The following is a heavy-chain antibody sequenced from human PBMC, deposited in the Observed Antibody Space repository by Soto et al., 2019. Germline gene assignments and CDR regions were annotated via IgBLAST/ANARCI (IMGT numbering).Heavy chain of an antibody. CDR3: SRYYDSLTGYNY. J-gene: IGHJ4*02. V-gene: IGHV3-21*01. CDR2: ISSSSSYI. Sequence: EVQMVEAGGGLVKPGGSLRLSCAVSGFTFSTYNMNWVRQAPGKGLQWVSSISSSSSYIYYADSVKGRFTISRDNAKNSLYLQMNSLRVEDTAVYYCSRYYDSLTGYNYWGQGTLVIVSS. CDR1: GFTFSTYN. D-gene: IGHD3-9*01.